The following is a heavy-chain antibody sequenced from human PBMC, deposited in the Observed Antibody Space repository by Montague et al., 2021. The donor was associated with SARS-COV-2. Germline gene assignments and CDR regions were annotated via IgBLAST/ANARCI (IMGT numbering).Heavy chain of an antibody. CDR1: GFAFNNFA. CDR2: IFGSAAGT. V-gene: IGHV3-23*01. Sequence: RRLSCAASGFAFNNFAMSWVRQAPGKGLEWVSSIFGSAAGTYYADSVKGRFTISRDNSKNTLYLQMNSLKAEDTAKYYCAKQPGAGAVVYWYFDLWGRGTVVSVSS. D-gene: IGHD6-19*01. J-gene: IGHJ2*01. CDR3: AKQPGAGAVVYWYFDL.